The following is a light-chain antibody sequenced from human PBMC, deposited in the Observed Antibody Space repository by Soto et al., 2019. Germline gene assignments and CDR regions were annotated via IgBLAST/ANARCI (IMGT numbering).Light chain of an antibody. CDR2: IAS. CDR1: QSVGYN. Sequence: EIVMTQSPATLSVSPGERATLSCRASQSVGYNLAWYQQKPGQAPRLLIYIASTRATGIPARFSGSGSGTDFTLTISSLEPEDFAVYYCQQYAYSPGTFGQGTKVDI. CDR3: QQYAYSPGT. J-gene: IGKJ1*01. V-gene: IGKV3-15*01.